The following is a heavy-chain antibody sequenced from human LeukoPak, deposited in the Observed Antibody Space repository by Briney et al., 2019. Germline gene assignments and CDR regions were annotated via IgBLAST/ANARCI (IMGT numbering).Heavy chain of an antibody. J-gene: IGHJ6*02. Sequence: SETLPLTCAVSGGSISGFFWSWSRQPPGKGLEWIGYIYYTGTTIYNPSLRSCVTMSVDVSKNQFSLDLTSVTAADTAVYYCARHDPVGHFLRGMDVWGQGTTVTVSS. CDR2: IYYTGTT. CDR3: ARHDPVGHFLRGMDV. V-gene: IGHV4-59*08. CDR1: GGSISGFF. D-gene: IGHD2/OR15-2a*01.